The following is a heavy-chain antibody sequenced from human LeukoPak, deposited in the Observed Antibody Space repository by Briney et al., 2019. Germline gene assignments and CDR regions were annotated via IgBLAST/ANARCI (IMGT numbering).Heavy chain of an antibody. D-gene: IGHD6-19*01. CDR3: AGAGSETQWRAFDF. V-gene: IGHV3-21*01. CDR1: RFTFSTYS. Sequence: PGGSLRLSCAASRFTFSTYSMNWVRQAPGKGLEWVSSITSSSGYIYYADSVKGRFTISRDNAKNSLYLQMNSLTAGDTAVYYCAGAGSETQWRAFDFWGQGALVTVFS. J-gene: IGHJ4*02. CDR2: ITSSSGYI.